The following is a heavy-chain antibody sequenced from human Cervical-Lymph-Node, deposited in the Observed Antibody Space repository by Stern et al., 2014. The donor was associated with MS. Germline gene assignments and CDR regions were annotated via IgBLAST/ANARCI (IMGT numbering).Heavy chain of an antibody. V-gene: IGHV3-48*01. J-gene: IGHJ4*02. D-gene: IGHD3-10*01. CDR2: ISPSSGTI. Sequence: EVKLEESGGGLVQPGGSLRLSCAASGFSFSSYSMTWVRQAPGKGLEWVAYISPSSGTIHYIDSVKGRFTVSRDNARNSLSLQMDSLRAEDTAVYYCARVKGTYFDYWGQGTLVTVSS. CDR3: ARVKGTYFDY. CDR1: GFSFSSYS.